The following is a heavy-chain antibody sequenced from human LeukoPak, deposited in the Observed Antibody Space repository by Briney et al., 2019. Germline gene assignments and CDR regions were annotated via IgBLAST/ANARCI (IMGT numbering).Heavy chain of an antibody. CDR3: VRLAGPGY. CDR2: ISSDGSTT. J-gene: IGHJ4*02. D-gene: IGHD6-19*01. CDR1: GFTISSYW. Sequence: PGGSLRLSCAASGFTISSYWMHWVRQAPGKGLVWVSRISSDGSTTTYADSVKGRFTISKDNAKNMVYLQMNSLRAEDTAVYHCVRLAGPGYWGPGTLVTGSS. V-gene: IGHV3-74*01.